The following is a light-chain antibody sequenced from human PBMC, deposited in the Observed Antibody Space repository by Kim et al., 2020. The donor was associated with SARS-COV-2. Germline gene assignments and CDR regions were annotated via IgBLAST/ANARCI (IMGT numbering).Light chain of an antibody. CDR3: QGWDTGSDHPI. CDR1: RIGIQT. V-gene: IGLV3-21*04. Sequence: PGKTPGITCVRNRIGIQTVHWYQQRPGQAPVLFIYCDTHRPSGIAARFSGSNSGNTATLTISRVDAGDEADYYCQGWDTGSDHPIFGGGTQLTVL. J-gene: IGLJ2*01. CDR2: CDT.